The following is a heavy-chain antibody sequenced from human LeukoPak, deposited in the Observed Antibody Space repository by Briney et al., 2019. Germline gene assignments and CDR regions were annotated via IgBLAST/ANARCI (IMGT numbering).Heavy chain of an antibody. Sequence: GESLKISCQGSGYSFGSYYSAWVRQMAGKGLERMGTIYPGDSETRYSPSFQDQVTISADKSINSAYLQWSSLKASDTAIYYCARLRISTWYYFDYWGQGSLVTVSS. V-gene: IGHV5-51*01. CDR3: ARLRISTWYYFDY. D-gene: IGHD6-13*01. CDR1: GYSFGSYY. CDR2: IYPGDSET. J-gene: IGHJ4*02.